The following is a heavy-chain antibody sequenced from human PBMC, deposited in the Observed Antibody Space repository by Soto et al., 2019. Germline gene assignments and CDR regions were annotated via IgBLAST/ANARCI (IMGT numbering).Heavy chain of an antibody. Sequence: SVKVSCKASGGTFSSYAISWVRQAPGQGLEWMGGIIPIFGTANYAQKFQGRVTITADKSTSTAYMELSSLRSEDTAVYYCARGYDSLNWFDPWRQGTLVTVSS. V-gene: IGHV1-69*06. D-gene: IGHD3-3*01. J-gene: IGHJ5*02. CDR3: ARGYDSLNWFDP. CDR1: GGTFSSYA. CDR2: IIPIFGTA.